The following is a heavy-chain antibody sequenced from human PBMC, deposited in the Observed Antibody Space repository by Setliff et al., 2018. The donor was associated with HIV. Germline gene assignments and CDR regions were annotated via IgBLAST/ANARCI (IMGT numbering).Heavy chain of an antibody. V-gene: IGHV1-69*06. D-gene: IGHD3-10*01. CDR2: IVPIFGPG. CDR1: GGPFATYA. J-gene: IGHJ3*02. Sequence: GASVKVSCKASGGPFATYAINWVRQAPGQGLEWMGRIVPIFGPGDYAQTFEGRITIMADRSTTTVHMELSGLTSDDTAMYFCWFGEPVGPFDIWGQGTRVTVSS. CDR3: WFGEPVGPFDI.